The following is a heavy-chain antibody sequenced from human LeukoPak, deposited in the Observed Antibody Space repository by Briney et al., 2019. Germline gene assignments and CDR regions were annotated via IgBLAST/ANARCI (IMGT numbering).Heavy chain of an antibody. V-gene: IGHV1-18*01. D-gene: IGHD6-19*01. CDR3: ARERSGWFFSN. CDR2: INPYNGNT. J-gene: IGHJ4*02. Sequence: ASVKVSCKASGYXFTSYGITWVRQAPGQGHEWMGWINPYNGNTNYAQKLQGRVTMTTDTSTSTAYMDLRSLRSDDTAVYYCARERSGWFFSNWGQGTLVTVSS. CDR1: GYXFTSYG.